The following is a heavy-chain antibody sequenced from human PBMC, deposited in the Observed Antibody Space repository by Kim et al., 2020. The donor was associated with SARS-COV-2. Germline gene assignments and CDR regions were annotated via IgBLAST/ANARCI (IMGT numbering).Heavy chain of an antibody. J-gene: IGHJ1*01. Sequence: SVKGRFTSSRDNAKNTLYLQMTILRPEDTAVYYCARAGDYDISGYYGFFHHWGQGVLVTVSS. CDR3: ARAGDYDISGYYGFFHH. V-gene: IGHV3-74*01. D-gene: IGHD3-22*01.